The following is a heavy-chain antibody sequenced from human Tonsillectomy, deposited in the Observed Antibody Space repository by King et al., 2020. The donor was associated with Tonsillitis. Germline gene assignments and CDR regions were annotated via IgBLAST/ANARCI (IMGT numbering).Heavy chain of an antibody. CDR2: IWYDGSNK. V-gene: IGHV3-33*08. CDR3: ARDRYYGSGSYWDY. CDR1: GFTFSSYG. J-gene: IGHJ4*02. Sequence: VQLVESGGGVVQPGRSLRLSCAASGFTFSSYGMHWVRQAPGKGLEWVAVIWYDGSNKYYADSVKGRFTISRDNSKNTLYLQMNSLRAEDTAVYYCARDRYYGSGSYWDYWGQGTLVTVSS. D-gene: IGHD3-10*01.